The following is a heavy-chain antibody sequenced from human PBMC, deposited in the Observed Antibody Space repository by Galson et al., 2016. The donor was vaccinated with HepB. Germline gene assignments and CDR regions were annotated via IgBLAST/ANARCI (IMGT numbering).Heavy chain of an antibody. Sequence: SLRLSCAASGFTFSRYEMNWVRQAPGKGLEWVSYISSSGTTIYYADSVKGRFTISRDNAKNSLYLQMNSLRDDDTAVYYCAKPFLSSGLYYFDYWGRGTLVTVSS. CDR3: AKPFLSSGLYYFDY. D-gene: IGHD6-19*01. CDR1: GFTFSRYE. V-gene: IGHV3-48*03. J-gene: IGHJ4*02. CDR2: ISSSGTTI.